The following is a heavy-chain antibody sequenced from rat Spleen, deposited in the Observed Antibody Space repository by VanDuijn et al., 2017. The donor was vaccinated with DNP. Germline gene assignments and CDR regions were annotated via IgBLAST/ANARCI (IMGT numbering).Heavy chain of an antibody. D-gene: IGHD4-3*01. J-gene: IGHJ2*01. Sequence: EVQLVESGGGLVQPGRSLKVSCVASGFIFSDYAMAWVRQAPKKGLEWVAYIRYDGGSTKYGDSVKGRFTISRDNAKNTLYLQMNSLRSEDMATYYCARWNSGHFDYWGQGVMVPVSS. V-gene: IGHV5-17*01. CDR2: IRYDGGST. CDR1: GFIFSDYA. CDR3: ARWNSGHFDY.